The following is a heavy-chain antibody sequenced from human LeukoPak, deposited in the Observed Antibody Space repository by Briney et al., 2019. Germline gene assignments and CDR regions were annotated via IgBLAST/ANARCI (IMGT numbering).Heavy chain of an antibody. J-gene: IGHJ2*01. D-gene: IGHD2-8*02. CDR3: ARVRTEWYIDL. CDR2: MKEDVGEK. Sequence: GGSLRLSCAASGFIFSPYWVTWVRQAPGMGLEWVANMKEDVGEKFYVDSVRGRFTISRDNAKNSLYLQMNSLRVEDTGVYYCARVRTEWYIDLWGRGTLVTVST. CDR1: GFIFSPYW. V-gene: IGHV3-7*01.